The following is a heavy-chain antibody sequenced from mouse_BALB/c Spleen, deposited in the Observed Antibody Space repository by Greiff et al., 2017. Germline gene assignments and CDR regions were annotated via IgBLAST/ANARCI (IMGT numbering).Heavy chain of an antibody. D-gene: IGHD2-13*01. CDR2: IRLKSDNYAT. J-gene: IGHJ3*01. V-gene: IGHV6-3*03. CDR1: GFTFSSYW. Sequence: EVMLVESGGGLVQPGGSMKLSCVASGFTFSSYWMSWVRQSPEKGLEWVAEIRLKSDNYATHYAESVKGKFTISRDDSKSRLYLQMNSLRAEDTGIYYCTGYDSLSYWGQGTLVTVSA. CDR3: TGYDSLSY.